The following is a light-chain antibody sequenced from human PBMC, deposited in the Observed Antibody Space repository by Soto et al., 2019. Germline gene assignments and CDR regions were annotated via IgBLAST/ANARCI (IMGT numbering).Light chain of an antibody. Sequence: EIVMAQSPATLSVSPGVRVTLSCRASQSVSSSLAWYQQKPGQAPRLLIYGASTRATGIPARFSGSGSGTEFTLTISSLQSEDFAVYYCQQYNNWPPFTFGPGTKVDIK. J-gene: IGKJ3*01. CDR3: QQYNNWPPFT. V-gene: IGKV3-15*01. CDR2: GAS. CDR1: QSVSSS.